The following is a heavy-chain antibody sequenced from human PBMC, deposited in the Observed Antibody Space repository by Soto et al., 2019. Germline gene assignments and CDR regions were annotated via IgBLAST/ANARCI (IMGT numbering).Heavy chain of an antibody. V-gene: IGHV3-53*01. J-gene: IGHJ4*02. D-gene: IGHD6-13*01. CDR1: GFTVSSNY. CDR2: IYSGGST. CDR3: ASSSSSWYLDY. Sequence: PGGSLRLSCAASGFTVSSNYMSWVRQAPGKGLEWVSVIYSGGSTYYADSVKGRFTISRDNSKNTLYLQMNSLRAEDTAVYYCASSSSSWYLDYWGQGTLVTVSS.